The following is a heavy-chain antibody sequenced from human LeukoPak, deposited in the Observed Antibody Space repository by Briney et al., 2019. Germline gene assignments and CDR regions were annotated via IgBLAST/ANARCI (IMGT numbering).Heavy chain of an antibody. V-gene: IGHV1-2*02. CDR3: ATSSTQNWFYYMDV. D-gene: IGHD3-9*01. CDR2: INPNSGGT. J-gene: IGHJ6*03. Sequence: GASVKVSCNASGYTFTGYYMHWVRQAPGQGLEWMGWINPNSGGTNYAQKFQGRVTMTRDTSISTAYMELSRLRSDDTAVYYCATSSTQNWFYYMDVWGKGTTVTVSS. CDR1: GYTFTGYY.